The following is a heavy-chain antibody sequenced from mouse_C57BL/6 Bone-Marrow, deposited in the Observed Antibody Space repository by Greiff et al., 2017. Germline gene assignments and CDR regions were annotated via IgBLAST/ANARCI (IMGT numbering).Heavy chain of an antibody. CDR1: GYAFSSSW. Sequence: VQLQQSGPELVKPGASVKISCKASGYAFSSSWMNWVKQRPGKGLEWIGRIYPGDGDTNYNEKFKGKATLTADKSSSKAYMQLSSLTSEDSAVYFCARDYEAWFAYWGQGTLVTVSA. CDR3: ARDYEAWFAY. V-gene: IGHV1-82*01. D-gene: IGHD1-1*01. J-gene: IGHJ3*01. CDR2: IYPGDGDT.